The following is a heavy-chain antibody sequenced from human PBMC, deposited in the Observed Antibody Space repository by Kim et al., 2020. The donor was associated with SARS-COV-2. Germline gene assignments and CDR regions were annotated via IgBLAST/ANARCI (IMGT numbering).Heavy chain of an antibody. CDR2: IYHSGST. V-gene: IGHV4-30-2*01. CDR3: ARSATYYDFWSGYGY. CDR1: GGSISSGGYS. J-gene: IGHJ4*02. Sequence: SETLSLTCAVSGGSISSGGYSWSWIRQPPGKGLEWIGYIYHSGSTYYNPSLKSRVTISVDRSKNQFSLKLSSVTAADTAVYYCARSATYYDFWSGYGYWGQGTLVTVSS. D-gene: IGHD3-3*01.